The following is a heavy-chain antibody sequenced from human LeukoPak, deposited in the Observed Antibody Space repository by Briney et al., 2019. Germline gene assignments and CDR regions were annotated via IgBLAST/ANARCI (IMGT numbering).Heavy chain of an antibody. D-gene: IGHD1-14*01. J-gene: IGHJ4*02. V-gene: IGHV3-21*06. CDR2: IGPTGSDR. CDR1: GFGSKNYA. CDR3: ATETNGRHYDY. Sequence: NPGGSLRLSCTTSGFGSKNYAMSWVRLAPGKGLEWVASIGPTGSDRYHADSIKGRFTISRDNANNFLYLQMNSLRAEDTAVYYCATETNGRHYDYWGQGTLLTVSS.